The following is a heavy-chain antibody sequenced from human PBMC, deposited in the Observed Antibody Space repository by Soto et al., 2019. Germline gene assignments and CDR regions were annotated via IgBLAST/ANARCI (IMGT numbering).Heavy chain of an antibody. CDR2: INQDGTEK. V-gene: IGHV3-7*05. CDR1: GFLFRTFW. Sequence: GGSLRLSCAASGFLFRTFWLNWVRQAPGRGLEWVANINQDGTEKYYADSVKGRFTISRDNSKNTLYLQMNSLRADDTTVYYCARDMSGGTYNYYYGMDVWGQGTTVTVSS. D-gene: IGHD1-26*01. J-gene: IGHJ6*02. CDR3: ARDMSGGTYNYYYGMDV.